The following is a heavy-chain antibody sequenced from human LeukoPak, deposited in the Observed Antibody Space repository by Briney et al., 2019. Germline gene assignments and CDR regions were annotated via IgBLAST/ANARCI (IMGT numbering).Heavy chain of an antibody. V-gene: IGHV3-30*02. J-gene: IGHJ4*02. CDR3: ANDVHPYDSGTYCFVY. CDR2: IRHDGSNE. Sequence: GGSLRLSCVGSGFTFSSYGMHWVRQAAGKGLEWVAFIRHDGSNEYYADSVKGRFTVSRDNSKNTLFLPMNSLRVEEMAVYYCANDVHPYDSGTYCFVYWGRGTLVTVSS. CDR1: GFTFSSYG. D-gene: IGHD3-10*01.